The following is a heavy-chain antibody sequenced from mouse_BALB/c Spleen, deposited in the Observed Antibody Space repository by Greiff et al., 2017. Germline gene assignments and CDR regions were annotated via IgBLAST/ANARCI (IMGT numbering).Heavy chain of an antibody. CDR2: ISSGGSYT. D-gene: IGHD2-14*01. J-gene: IGHJ3*01. CDR3: TRDDYRYDGSWFAY. Sequence: EVKVVESGGGLVKPGGSLKLSCAASGFTFSSYTMSWVRQTPEKRLEWVATISSGGSYTYYPDSVKGRFTISRDNAKNTLYLQMSSLKSEDTAMYYCTRDDYRYDGSWFAYWGQGTLVTVSA. V-gene: IGHV5-6-4*01. CDR1: GFTFSSYT.